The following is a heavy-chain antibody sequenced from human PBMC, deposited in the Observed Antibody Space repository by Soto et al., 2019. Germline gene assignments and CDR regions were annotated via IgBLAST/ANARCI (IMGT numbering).Heavy chain of an antibody. Sequence: SETLSLTCTVSGGSISSGDYYWSWIRQPPGKGLEWIGYIYYSGSTSYNPSLKSRLTISLDTSKNQFSLKLNSVSAPDTAVEYCASGYCSGGSCCEFDPWGQGPLVTVSS. V-gene: IGHV4-30-4*01. CDR3: ASGYCSGGSCCEFDP. D-gene: IGHD2-15*01. CDR2: IYYSGST. CDR1: GGSISSGDYY. J-gene: IGHJ5*02.